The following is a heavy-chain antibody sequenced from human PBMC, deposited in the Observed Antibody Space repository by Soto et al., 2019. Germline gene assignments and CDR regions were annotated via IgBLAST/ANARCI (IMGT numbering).Heavy chain of an antibody. CDR3: ASTPHRIWSGYYHY. Sequence: PSETLSLTCTVSGGSISSYYWSWIRQPPGKGLEWIGYIYYSGSTNYNPSLKSRVTISVDTSKNQFSLKLSSVTAADTAVYYCASTPHRIWSGYYHYWGQGSLVTVSS. CDR2: IYYSGST. CDR1: GGSISSYY. J-gene: IGHJ4*02. D-gene: IGHD3-3*01. V-gene: IGHV4-59*08.